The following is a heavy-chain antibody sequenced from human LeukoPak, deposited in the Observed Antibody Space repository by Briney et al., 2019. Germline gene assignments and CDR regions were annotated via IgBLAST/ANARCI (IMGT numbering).Heavy chain of an antibody. V-gene: IGHV4-34*09. CDR1: GGSFSDYY. CDR3: AGKPNSLYYFDY. J-gene: IGHJ4*02. Sequence: SETLSHTCAVYGGSFSDYYWSWVRQHPGKGLEWIGYTHHRGLTYYNPSLKNRVTISVDTSANQVSLKLSSVTAADTAVYLCAGKPNSLYYFDYWGQGTLVTVSS. CDR2: THHRGLT. D-gene: IGHD2/OR15-2a*01.